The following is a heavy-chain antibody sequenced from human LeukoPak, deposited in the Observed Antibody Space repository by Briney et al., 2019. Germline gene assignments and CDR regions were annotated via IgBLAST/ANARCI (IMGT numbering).Heavy chain of an antibody. CDR3: AREIQDDSSGYYYPYFDY. Sequence: ASVKGSCKASGYTFTGYYMHWVRQAPGQGLEWMGWINPNSGGTNYAQKFQGRVTMTRDTSISTAYMELSSLRSEDTAVYYCAREIQDDSSGYYYPYFDYWGQGTLVTVSS. CDR1: GYTFTGYY. J-gene: IGHJ4*02. D-gene: IGHD3-22*01. V-gene: IGHV1-2*02. CDR2: INPNSGGT.